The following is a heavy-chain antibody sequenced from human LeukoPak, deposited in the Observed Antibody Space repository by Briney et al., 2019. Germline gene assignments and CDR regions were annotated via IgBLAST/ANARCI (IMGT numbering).Heavy chain of an antibody. Sequence: GASVKVSCKASGGTFSSYAISWVRQAPGQGLEWMGGIIPIFGTANYAQKFQGRVTITADESTSTAYMELSSLRSEDTAVYYCARKAFDAFDIWGQGTMVTVSS. CDR3: ARKAFDAFDI. J-gene: IGHJ3*02. V-gene: IGHV1-69*13. CDR1: GGTFSSYA. CDR2: IIPIFGTA.